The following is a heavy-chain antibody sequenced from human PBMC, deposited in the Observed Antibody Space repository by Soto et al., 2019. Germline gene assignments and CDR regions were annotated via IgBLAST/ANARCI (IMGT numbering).Heavy chain of an antibody. CDR3: ARENGGDGYTFDY. D-gene: IGHD3-16*01. CDR1: GGSISSYY. V-gene: IGHV4-59*12. J-gene: IGHJ4*02. CDR2: IYYSGST. Sequence: PSETLSLTCTVSGGSISSYYWSWIRQPPGKGLEWIGYIYYSGSTNYNPSLKSRVTISVDTSKNQFSLKLSSVTAADTAVYYCARENGGDGYTFDYWGQGTLVTVSS.